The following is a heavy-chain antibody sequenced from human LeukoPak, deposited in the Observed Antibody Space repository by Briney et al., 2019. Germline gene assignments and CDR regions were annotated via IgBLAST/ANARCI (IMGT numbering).Heavy chain of an antibody. J-gene: IGHJ6*03. D-gene: IGHD2-21*01. V-gene: IGHV4-61*02. CDR3: ARSILWYRQYYFYMDV. Sequence: NPSQTLSLTCTVSGGFISSSNYYWSWIRQPAGKGLEWIGRVSTSGSTIYNPSLKSRVTISVDTSNNQFSLKLTSVTAADTAVYYCARSILWYRQYYFYMDVWGRGTAVTVSS. CDR1: GGFISSSNYY. CDR2: VSTSGST.